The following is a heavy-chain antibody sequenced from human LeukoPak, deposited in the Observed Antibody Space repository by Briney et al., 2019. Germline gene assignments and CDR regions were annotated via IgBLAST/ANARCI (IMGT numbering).Heavy chain of an antibody. Sequence: PGGSLRLSCAASGFTFDDYGMHWVRQAPGKGLEWVSGITYNSGTIGYADSVKGRFTISRDNAKNSLYLQMNSLRAEDTAVYYCARKGWYYYDSSGYYYAIGAFDIWGQGTMVTVSS. CDR1: GFTFDDYG. J-gene: IGHJ3*02. CDR3: ARKGWYYYDSSGYYYAIGAFDI. V-gene: IGHV3-9*01. D-gene: IGHD3-22*01. CDR2: ITYNSGTI.